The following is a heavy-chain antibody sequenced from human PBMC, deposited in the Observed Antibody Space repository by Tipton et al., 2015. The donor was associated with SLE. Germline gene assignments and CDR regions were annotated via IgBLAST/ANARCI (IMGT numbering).Heavy chain of an antibody. D-gene: IGHD3-3*01. J-gene: IGHJ5*02. CDR3: ARDFWSGNSHFSDL. Sequence: GLVKPSETLSLTCAVYGGSFSGYYWSWIRQPPGKGLEWIGEINHSGSTNYNPSLKSRVTISVDTSKNQFSLKMTSVTAADTAVYYCARDFWSGNSHFSDLWGQGTLVTVSS. V-gene: IGHV4-34*01. CDR2: INHSGST. CDR1: GGSFSGYY.